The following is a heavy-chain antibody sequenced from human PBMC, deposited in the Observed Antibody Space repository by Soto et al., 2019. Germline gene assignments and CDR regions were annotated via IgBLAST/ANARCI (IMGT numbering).Heavy chain of an antibody. J-gene: IGHJ4*02. CDR1: GITFSIYD. V-gene: IGHV3-13*04. D-gene: IGHD7-27*01. Sequence: EVQLVESGGGLVQPGGSLRLSCAVSGITFSIYDMHWVRQATGKGLEWVSSIGHAGDTYYAASVRGRFTISTDDATNALHLQMDSLRAGDTSVYFCAALGPRMYWGQGALVTVAS. CDR2: IGHAGDT. CDR3: AALGPRMY.